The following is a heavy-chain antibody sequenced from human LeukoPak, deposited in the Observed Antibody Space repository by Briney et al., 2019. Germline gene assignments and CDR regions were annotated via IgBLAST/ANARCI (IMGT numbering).Heavy chain of an antibody. CDR1: GGSISSGGYY. V-gene: IGHV4-61*02. CDR3: ARISRGYCSSTSCYTVRGYYYYYYMDV. D-gene: IGHD2-2*02. Sequence: PSETLSLTCTVSGGSISSGGYYWSWIRQPAGKGLEWIGRIYTSGSINYNPSLKSRVTMSVDTSKNQFSLKLSSVTAADTAVYYCARISRGYCSSTSCYTVRGYYYYYYMDVWGKGTTVTVSS. CDR2: IYTSGSI. J-gene: IGHJ6*03.